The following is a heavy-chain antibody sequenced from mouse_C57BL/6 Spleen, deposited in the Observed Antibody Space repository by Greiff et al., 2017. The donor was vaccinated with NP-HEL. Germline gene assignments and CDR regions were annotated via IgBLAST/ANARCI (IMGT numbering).Heavy chain of an antibody. V-gene: IGHV1-69*01. CDR1: GYTFTSYW. CDR3: ASSRSSGHFDY. J-gene: IGHJ2*01. CDR2: IDPSDSYT. Sequence: QVQLQQPGAELVMPGASVKLSCKASGYTFTSYWMHWVKQRPGQGLEWIGEIDPSDSYTNYNQKFKGKSTLTVDKSSSTAYMQLSSLTSEDSAVYYCASSRSSGHFDYWGQGTTLTVSS. D-gene: IGHD3-2*02.